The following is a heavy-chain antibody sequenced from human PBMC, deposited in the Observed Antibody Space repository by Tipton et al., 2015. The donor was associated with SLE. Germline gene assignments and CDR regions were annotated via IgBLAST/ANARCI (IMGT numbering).Heavy chain of an antibody. V-gene: IGHV1-18*01. Sequence: QLVQSGAEVKKPGASVKVSCKASGYTFTTYDISWVRQAPGQGLEWMGWISTYNGNTNYAQKLQGRVTMTTDTSTSTAYMELRSLRSGDTAVDYCARVPQWEPPTFDIWGQGTMVTVSS. CDR1: GYTFTTYD. J-gene: IGHJ3*02. CDR3: ARVPQWEPPTFDI. CDR2: ISTYNGNT. D-gene: IGHD1-26*01.